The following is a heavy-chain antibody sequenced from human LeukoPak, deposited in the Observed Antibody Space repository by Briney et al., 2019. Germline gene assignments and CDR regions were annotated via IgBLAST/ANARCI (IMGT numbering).Heavy chain of an antibody. CDR2: ISYDGSNK. Sequence: GGSLRLSCAASGFTFSSYAMHWVRQAPGKGLEWVAVISYDGSNKYYADSVKGRFTISRDNSKNTLYLQMNSLRAEDTAVYYCARVPKSYYFDYWGQGTLVTVSS. CDR3: ARVPKSYYFDY. V-gene: IGHV3-30-3*01. D-gene: IGHD3-16*02. CDR1: GFTFSSYA. J-gene: IGHJ4*02.